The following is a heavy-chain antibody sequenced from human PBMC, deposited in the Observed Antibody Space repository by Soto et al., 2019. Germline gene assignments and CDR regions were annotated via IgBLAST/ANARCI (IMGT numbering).Heavy chain of an antibody. CDR2: IHPSGQPI. D-gene: IGHD1-26*01. CDR3: ARRASR. CDR1: GFTFSSFE. V-gene: IGHV3-48*03. J-gene: IGHJ3*01. Sequence: ESGGGLVQPGGSLRLSCAVSGFTFSSFEMYWVRQAPGKGLEWISYIHPSGQPIFYADSVKGRFTISRDNANNSLFLQMNSLRAEDTAVYYCARRASRWGQGTMVTVSS.